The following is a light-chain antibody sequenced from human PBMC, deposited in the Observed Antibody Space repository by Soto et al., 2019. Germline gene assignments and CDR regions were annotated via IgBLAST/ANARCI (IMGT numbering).Light chain of an antibody. CDR2: DAS. J-gene: IGKJ1*01. CDR1: QSVSNN. Sequence: EIVMTQSPDTLSVSPGESATLSCRASQSVSNNLAWYQQIPGQAPRLLVYDASTRDSGVPARFTGSGSWTEFTPTIISLQSADFACYYCQQYNNRPRTFGQGTKVEI. CDR3: QQYNNRPRT. V-gene: IGKV3-15*01.